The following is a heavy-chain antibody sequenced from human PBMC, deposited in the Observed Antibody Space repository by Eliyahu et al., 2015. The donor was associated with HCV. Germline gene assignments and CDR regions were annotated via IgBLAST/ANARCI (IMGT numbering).Heavy chain of an antibody. V-gene: IGHV4-59*01. CDR3: ASGGGGIAVTGTGGWFDP. CDR2: IHYSGST. Sequence: QVQLQESGPGLVKPSETLSLTCPVSGGSIPTYYWXWIRQPPGKGLEWIGYIHYSGSTNYNPSLKGXVXLSIDTSKXQFSLNLTSVTAADTAMYYCASGGGGIAVTGTGGWFDPWGQGTLVTVFS. D-gene: IGHD6-19*01. J-gene: IGHJ5*02. CDR1: GGSIPTYY.